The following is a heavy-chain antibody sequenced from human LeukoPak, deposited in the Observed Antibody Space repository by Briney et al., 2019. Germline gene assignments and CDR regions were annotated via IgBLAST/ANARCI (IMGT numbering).Heavy chain of an antibody. CDR2: IYYTGST. D-gene: IGHD6-25*01. CDR1: GASINSATYY. Sequence: SQCLSLTCTVSGASINSATYYWSWIRQHPGKGLEWIGYIYYTGSTYCNPSLKSRVTMSVDTSKNQFSLKLSSVTAADTAVYYCARRLNAFDIWGQGTLVTVSS. J-gene: IGHJ3*02. CDR3: ARRLNAFDI. V-gene: IGHV4-31*03.